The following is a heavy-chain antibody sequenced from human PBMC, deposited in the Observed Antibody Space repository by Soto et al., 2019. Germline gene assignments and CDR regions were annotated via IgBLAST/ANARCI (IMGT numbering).Heavy chain of an antibody. D-gene: IGHD3-16*01. CDR3: AKDFLLWGSFPEPGDSDY. CDR2: ISYDGSNK. J-gene: IGHJ4*02. V-gene: IGHV3-30*18. Sequence: QVQLVESGGGVVQPGKYLRLSCAASGFTFSSYGIHWVRQAPGKGLEWVAVISYDGSNKFYADSVKGRFTISRDNSNGTVYLQMDSLRAKDTAVYYCAKDFLLWGSFPEPGDSDYWGQGTLVTVSS. CDR1: GFTFSSYG.